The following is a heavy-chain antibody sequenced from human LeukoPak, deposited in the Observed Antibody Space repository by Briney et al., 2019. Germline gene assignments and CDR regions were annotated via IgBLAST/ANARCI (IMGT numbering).Heavy chain of an antibody. CDR3: ANSEMTTPYY. V-gene: IGHV3-21*01. Sequence: PGGSLRLSCAASGFTFSNYSMNWVRQAPGKGLEWVSSISSSSSYIYYADSVKGRFTISRDNSKNTLYLQMNSLRAEDTAVYCCANSEMTTPYYWGQGTLVTVSS. CDR1: GFTFSNYS. D-gene: IGHD5-24*01. CDR2: ISSSSSYI. J-gene: IGHJ4*02.